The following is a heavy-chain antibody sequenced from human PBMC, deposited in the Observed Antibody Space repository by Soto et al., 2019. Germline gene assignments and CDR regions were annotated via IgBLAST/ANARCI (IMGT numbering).Heavy chain of an antibody. Sequence: PWGSLGLACAASGFTVNSNYMSWVRQAPGKGLEVGSVIYSGGSTYYADFRKGRFTITRDNSKNTLYLQMNSLRAEDTAVYYCARLGRRTETTFPHAFDIWAQGTMVTVSS. V-gene: IGHV3-53*01. CDR1: GFTVNSNY. CDR2: IYSGGST. J-gene: IGHJ3*02. D-gene: IGHD4-17*01. CDR3: ARLGRRTETTFPHAFDI.